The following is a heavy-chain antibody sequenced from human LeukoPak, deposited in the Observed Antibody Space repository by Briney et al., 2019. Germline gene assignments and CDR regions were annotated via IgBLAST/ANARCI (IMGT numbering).Heavy chain of an antibody. CDR3: ARDHPYDFWSGYSPLGYMDV. CDR2: ISSSSSYI. Sequence: PGGSLRLSCAASGFTFSSYSMNWVRQAPGKGLEWVSSISSSSSYIYYADSVKGRFTISRDNAKNSLYLQMNSLRAEDTAVYYCARDHPYDFWSGYSPLGYMDVWGKGTTVTVSS. J-gene: IGHJ6*03. V-gene: IGHV3-21*01. CDR1: GFTFSSYS. D-gene: IGHD3-3*01.